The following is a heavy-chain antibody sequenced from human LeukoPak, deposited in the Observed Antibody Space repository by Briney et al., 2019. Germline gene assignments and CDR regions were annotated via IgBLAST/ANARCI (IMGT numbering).Heavy chain of an antibody. J-gene: IGHJ4*02. CDR1: GFPFSSYW. Sequence: GGSLRLSCVASGFPFSSYWMTWVRQAPGKGLEWVANIKQDGSKKSYVDSVKGRFTISRDNSKNTLFLQMSSLRAEDTAVYYCARGGYSSSWYHFDYWGQGTLVTVSS. V-gene: IGHV3-7*03. CDR3: ARGGYSSSWYHFDY. CDR2: IKQDGSKK. D-gene: IGHD6-13*01.